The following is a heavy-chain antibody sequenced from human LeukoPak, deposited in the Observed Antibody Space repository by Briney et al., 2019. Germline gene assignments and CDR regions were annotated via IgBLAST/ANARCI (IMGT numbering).Heavy chain of an antibody. CDR1: GGSISSGSYY. D-gene: IGHD2-2*01. V-gene: IGHV4-61*02. CDR2: IYTSGST. Sequence: PSQTLSLTCTVSGGSISSGSYYWSWLRQPAGKGLEWIGRIYTSGSTNYNPSLKRRVTISVDTSKNQFSLKLSSVTAADTAVYYCARGIVVVPAATGYYYYYMDVWGKGTTVTVSS. CDR3: ARGIVVVPAATGYYYYYMDV. J-gene: IGHJ6*03.